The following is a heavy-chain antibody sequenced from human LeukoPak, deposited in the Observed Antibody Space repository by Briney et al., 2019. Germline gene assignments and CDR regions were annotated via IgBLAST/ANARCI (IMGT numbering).Heavy chain of an antibody. D-gene: IGHD6-13*01. Sequence: GASVKVSCKASGGTFSSYAISWVRQAPGQGLEWMGGIIPIFGTANYAQKFQGRVTITADESTSTAYMELSSLRSEDTAVYYCARTLVRYSSSPGYWGQGTLVTVSS. CDR3: ARTLVRYSSSPGY. J-gene: IGHJ4*02. CDR1: GGTFSSYA. CDR2: IIPIFGTA. V-gene: IGHV1-69*13.